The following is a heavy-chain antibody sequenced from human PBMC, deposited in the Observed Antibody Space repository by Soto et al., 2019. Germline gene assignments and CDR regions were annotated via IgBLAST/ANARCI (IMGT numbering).Heavy chain of an antibody. CDR1: GGTFSSYA. CDR3: ARLTTSTSWRLYYYYYYGMDV. CDR2: IIPIFGTA. D-gene: IGHD2-2*01. Sequence: ASVKVSCKASGGTFSSYAISWVRQAPGHGLEWMGGIIPIFGTANYAQKFQGRVTITADESTSTAYMELSSLRSEDTAVCYCARLTTSTSWRLYYYYYYGMDVWGQGTTVTVSS. V-gene: IGHV1-69*13. J-gene: IGHJ6*02.